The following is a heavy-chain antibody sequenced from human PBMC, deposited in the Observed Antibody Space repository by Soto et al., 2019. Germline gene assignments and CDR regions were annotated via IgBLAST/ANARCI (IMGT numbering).Heavy chain of an antibody. J-gene: IGHJ4*02. CDR1: GYTFTNYW. V-gene: IGHV5-51*01. CDR3: ARPTGYSSGWYADY. CDR2: IYPADSDT. Sequence: GESLKISCKASGYTFTNYWIGWVRQVPGKGLEWRGNIYPADSDTRYSPAFQGQVTITVDKSTSTAYLQWSNLKPSDSAMYFCARPTGYSSGWYADYWGQGTLVTVSS. D-gene: IGHD6-19*01.